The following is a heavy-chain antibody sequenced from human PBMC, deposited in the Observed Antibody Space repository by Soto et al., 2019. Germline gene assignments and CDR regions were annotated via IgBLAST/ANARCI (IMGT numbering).Heavy chain of an antibody. Sequence: PVGSLRLSCAASGFTFSDYHMSWIRQAPGKGLEWVSYISSSSSYTNYADSVKGRFTISRDNAKNSLYLQMNSLRAEDTAVYYCARVGSSSSGPLHSWFDPWGQGTLVTVSS. CDR3: ARVGSSSSGPLHSWFDP. J-gene: IGHJ5*02. CDR2: ISSSSSYT. V-gene: IGHV3-11*06. CDR1: GFTFSDYH. D-gene: IGHD6-6*01.